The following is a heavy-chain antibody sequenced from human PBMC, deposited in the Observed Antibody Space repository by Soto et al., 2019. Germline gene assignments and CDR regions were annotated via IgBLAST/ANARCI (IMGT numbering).Heavy chain of an antibody. J-gene: IGHJ4*02. Sequence: XTLSPPCPVSGGSLSSSGYYCGWIRQPPGKGLDWFGIIYYRRSTYYNPSLKSRLTISVDTSKNQFSMKLSPVPAAYTAVYYCARHGEVSFDYWGQGTLATVS. D-gene: IGHD3-16*01. CDR2: IYYRRST. V-gene: IGHV4-39*01. CDR1: GGSLSSSGYY. CDR3: ARHGEVSFDY.